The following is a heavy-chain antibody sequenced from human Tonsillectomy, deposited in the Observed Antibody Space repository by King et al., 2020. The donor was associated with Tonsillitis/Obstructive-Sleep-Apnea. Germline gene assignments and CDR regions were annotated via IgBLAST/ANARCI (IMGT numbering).Heavy chain of an antibody. J-gene: IGHJ4*02. CDR3: ARGPGLIDY. Sequence: VQLVESGGGLVQPGGSLRLSCAASGFIFSSYSMNWVRQAPGKGLEWISYISSSGRTIYYADSVKGRFTISRDNAKNSLYLQMNSLRDEDTALYYCARGPGLIDYWGQGTLVSVSS. V-gene: IGHV3-48*02. CDR1: GFIFSSYS. D-gene: IGHD3/OR15-3a*01. CDR2: ISSSGRTI.